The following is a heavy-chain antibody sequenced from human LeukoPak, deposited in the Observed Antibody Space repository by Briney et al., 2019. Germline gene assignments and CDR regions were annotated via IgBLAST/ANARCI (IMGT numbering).Heavy chain of an antibody. CDR1: GGSISSYY. J-gene: IGHJ5*02. CDR2: IYYTGST. Sequence: PSETLSLTCSVSGGSISSYYWNWIRQPPGKGLEWIGYIYYTGSTNYNPSLKSRDTIAVDTSKNQFSLKVTSVTAADTAVYYCARGEAIGWSKAWGQGTLVTVSS. CDR3: ARGEAIGWSKA. V-gene: IGHV4-59*01. D-gene: IGHD6-19*01.